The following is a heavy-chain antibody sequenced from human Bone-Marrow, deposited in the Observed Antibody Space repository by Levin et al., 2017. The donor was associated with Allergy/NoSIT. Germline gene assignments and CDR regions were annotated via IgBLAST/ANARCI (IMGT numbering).Heavy chain of an antibody. V-gene: IGHV1-2*02. D-gene: IGHD6-13*01. CDR1: GYTFTDYY. CDR2: IDPTRGDT. J-gene: IGHJ4*02. Sequence: GASVKVSCTVSGYTFTDYYIHWVRQTPGQGLEWIGWIDPTRGDTKFAEKFHARVVLTRNSSISTAYMELGRLRSDDTALDYCARGGTSSNDYWGQGTLVTVSS. CDR3: ARGGTSSNDY.